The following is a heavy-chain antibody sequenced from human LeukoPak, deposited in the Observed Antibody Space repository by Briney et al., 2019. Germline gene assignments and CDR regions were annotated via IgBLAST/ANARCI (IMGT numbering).Heavy chain of an antibody. Sequence: ASVKVSCKASGYTLTSYGISWVRQAPGQGLEWMGWISAYNGNTNYAQKLQGRVTMTTDTSTSTAYMELRSLRSDDTAVYYCARDQNYDFWSGYSTYYYGMDVWGQGTTVTVSS. CDR3: ARDQNYDFWSGYSTYYYGMDV. J-gene: IGHJ6*02. D-gene: IGHD3-3*01. CDR1: GYTLTSYG. CDR2: ISAYNGNT. V-gene: IGHV1-18*01.